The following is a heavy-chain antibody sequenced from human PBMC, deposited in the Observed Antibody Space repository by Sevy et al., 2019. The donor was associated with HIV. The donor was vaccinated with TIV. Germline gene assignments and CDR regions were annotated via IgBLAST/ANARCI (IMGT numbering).Heavy chain of an antibody. Sequence: WGSLRLSCAASGFTFSSHAMSWVRQAPGKGLEWVSAISDSGTTTYYKDSVKGRFTISRDNSKNTLYLQMDGLRAEDTAIYYCARAFTGGYQQPFDYWGQGTLVTVSS. CDR3: ARAFTGGYQQPFDY. V-gene: IGHV3-23*01. CDR1: GFTFSSHA. CDR2: ISDSGTTT. D-gene: IGHD1-26*01. J-gene: IGHJ4*02.